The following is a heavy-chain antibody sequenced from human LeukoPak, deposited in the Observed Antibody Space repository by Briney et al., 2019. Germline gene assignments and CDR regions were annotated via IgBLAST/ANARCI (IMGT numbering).Heavy chain of an antibody. V-gene: IGHV1-46*01. CDR1: GYTFTNYY. D-gene: IGHD5-24*01. Sequence: ASVKVSCKASGYTFTNYYVHWVRQAPGQGLEWMGLINPGGDNTDYAQNFQGRVTMTRDTSTSTVYMGLSSLRSEDTAVYYCARIRDGYNDAYDIWGQGTMVTVSS. J-gene: IGHJ3*02. CDR2: INPGGDNT. CDR3: ARIRDGYNDAYDI.